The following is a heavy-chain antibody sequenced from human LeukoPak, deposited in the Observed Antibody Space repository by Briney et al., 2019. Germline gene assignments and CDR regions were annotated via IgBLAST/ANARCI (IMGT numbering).Heavy chain of an antibody. CDR1: GGSISSGGYY. Sequence: SQTLSLTCTVSGGSISSGGYYWSWIRQHPGKGLEWIGYIYYSGSTYYNPSLKSRVTISVDTSKNQFSLKLGSVTAADTAVYYCAVARLAKIRYFDYWGQGTLVTVSS. J-gene: IGHJ4*02. D-gene: IGHD5-24*01. V-gene: IGHV4-31*03. CDR3: AVARLAKIRYFDY. CDR2: IYYSGST.